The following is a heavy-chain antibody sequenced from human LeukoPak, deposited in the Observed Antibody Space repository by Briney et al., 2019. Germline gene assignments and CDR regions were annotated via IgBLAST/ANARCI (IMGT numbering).Heavy chain of an antibody. J-gene: IGHJ4*02. Sequence: SETLSLTCTVSGGSISSYYWNWIRQPPGKGLEWIGYIYYSGSTNYNPSLKSRVSISVDTSKNQFSLKLSSVTAADTAVYYCARGGDYVNPHFDYWGQGTLVTVSS. CDR3: ARGGDYVNPHFDY. CDR1: GGSISSYY. D-gene: IGHD4-17*01. V-gene: IGHV4-59*01. CDR2: IYYSGST.